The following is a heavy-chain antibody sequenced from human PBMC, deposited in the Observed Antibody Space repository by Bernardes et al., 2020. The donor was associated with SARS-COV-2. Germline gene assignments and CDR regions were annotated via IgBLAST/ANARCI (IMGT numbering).Heavy chain of an antibody. CDR2: INAGNGNT. V-gene: IGHV1-3*01. D-gene: IGHD3-3*01. CDR1: GYTFTSYA. J-gene: IGHJ4*02. Sequence: ASVKVSCKASGYTFTSYAMHWVRQAPGQRLEWMGWINAGNGNTKYSQKFQGRVTITRDTSASTAYMELSSLRSEDTAVYYCARAAGGSGRFFFDYWGQGTLVTVSS. CDR3: ARAAGGSGRFFFDY.